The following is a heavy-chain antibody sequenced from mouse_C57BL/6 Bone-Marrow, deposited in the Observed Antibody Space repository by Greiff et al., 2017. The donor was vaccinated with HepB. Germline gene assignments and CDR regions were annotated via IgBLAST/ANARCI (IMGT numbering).Heavy chain of an antibody. D-gene: IGHD2-3*01. V-gene: IGHV5-2*01. CDR1: EYEFPSHD. Sequence: DVKLVESGGGLVQPGESLKLSCESNEYEFPSHDMSWVRKTPEKRLELVAAINSDGGSTYDPDTMERRFIISRDNTKKTLYLQMSSLRSEDTALYYCARLREMVTYSYWYFDVWGTGTTVTVSS. CDR2: INSDGGST. J-gene: IGHJ1*03. CDR3: ARLREMVTYSYWYFDV.